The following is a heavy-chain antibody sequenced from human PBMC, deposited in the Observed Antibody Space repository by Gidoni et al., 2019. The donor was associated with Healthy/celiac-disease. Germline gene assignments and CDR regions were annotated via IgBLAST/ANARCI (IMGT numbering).Heavy chain of an antibody. CDR2: IWYDGSNK. J-gene: IGHJ3*02. CDR3: ARDPGTLTGTTYAFDI. Sequence: QVQLVESGRGVVQPGRSLRLSCAASGFTFSSYGMHWVRQGPGKGLEWVAVIWYDGSNKYYADSVKGRFTISRDNSKNTLYLKMNSLRAEDTAVYYCARDPGTLTGTTYAFDIWGQGTMGTVSS. V-gene: IGHV3-33*01. D-gene: IGHD1-20*01. CDR1: GFTFSSYG.